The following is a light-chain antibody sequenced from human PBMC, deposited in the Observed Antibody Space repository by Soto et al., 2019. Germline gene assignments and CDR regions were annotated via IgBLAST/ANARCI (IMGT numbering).Light chain of an antibody. V-gene: IGLV2-11*01. CDR2: DVS. J-gene: IGLJ1*01. Sequence: SRNFGSYNFVPWDPQQPGQVPKPLIYDVSKRASGVPDRFSGSKSGNTASLTISGLQAEDEADYYCCSYEGTYTSYVFGTGTKVTVL. CDR3: CSYEGTYTSYV. CDR1: SRNFGSYNF.